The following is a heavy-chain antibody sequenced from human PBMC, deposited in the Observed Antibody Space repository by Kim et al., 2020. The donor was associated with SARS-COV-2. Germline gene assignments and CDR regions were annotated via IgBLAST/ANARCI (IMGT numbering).Heavy chain of an antibody. CDR3: ARKIVATIHWYFDL. CDR1: GGSISSSSYY. Sequence: SETLSLTCTVSGGSISSSSYYWGWIRQPPGKGLEWIGSIYYSGSTYYNPSLKSRVTISVDTSKNQFSLKLSSVTAADTAVYYCARKIVATIHWYFDLWGRGTLVTVSS. J-gene: IGHJ2*01. V-gene: IGHV4-39*01. D-gene: IGHD5-12*01. CDR2: IYYSGST.